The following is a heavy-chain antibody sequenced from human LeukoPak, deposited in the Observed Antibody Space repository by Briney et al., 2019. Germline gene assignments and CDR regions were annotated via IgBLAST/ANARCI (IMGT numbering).Heavy chain of an antibody. J-gene: IGHJ4*02. CDR3: ARVGSGDIYGYGDY. Sequence: GGSLRLSCAASGFTVRTNYMSWVRQAPGKGLEWVSVLYSGGNTYYADSVKGRFTISRDDSKNTLYLHMSSLRVADTAVYYCARVGSGDIYGYGDYWGQGTLVTVSS. CDR2: LYSGGNT. D-gene: IGHD5-18*01. CDR1: GFTVRTNY. V-gene: IGHV3-66*01.